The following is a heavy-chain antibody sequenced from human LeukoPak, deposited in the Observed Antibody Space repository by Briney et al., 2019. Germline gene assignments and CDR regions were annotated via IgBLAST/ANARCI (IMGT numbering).Heavy chain of an antibody. CDR3: ARDSSMLRGPLVIYYFDF. CDR2: LSGGGDAT. D-gene: IGHD3-10*01. CDR1: GFTFSSYA. V-gene: IGHV3-23*01. Sequence: GGSLRLSCAASGFTFSSYAMSWVRQAPGKGLEWVSTLSGGGDATYYADSVKGRFTISRDNSKNTLYLQMNSLRVEDTAVYYCARDSSMLRGPLVIYYFDFWGQGTLVTVSS. J-gene: IGHJ4*02.